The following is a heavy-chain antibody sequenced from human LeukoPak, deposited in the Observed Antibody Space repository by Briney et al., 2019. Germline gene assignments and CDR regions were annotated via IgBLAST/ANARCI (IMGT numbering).Heavy chain of an antibody. CDR3: ARERVAVAGRTIDY. Sequence: SETLSLTCTASGGSISGYYWSWIRQPPGKALKWIGYIYYSGSTNYNPSLKSRVTISVDTSKNQFSLKLSSVTAADTAVYYCARERVAVAGRTIDYWGQGTLVTVSS. CDR2: IYYSGST. J-gene: IGHJ4*02. CDR1: GGSISGYY. D-gene: IGHD6-19*01. V-gene: IGHV4-59*01.